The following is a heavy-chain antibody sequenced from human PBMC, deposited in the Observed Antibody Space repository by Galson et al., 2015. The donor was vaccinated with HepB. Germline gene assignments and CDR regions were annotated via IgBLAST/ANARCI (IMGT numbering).Heavy chain of an antibody. V-gene: IGHV4-59*01. CDR2: IYYSGST. Sequence: LSLTCTVSGGSISSYYWSWIRQPPGKGLEWIGYIYYSGSTNYNPSLKSRVTISVDTSKNQFSLKLSSVTAADTAVYYCARDPGSEAVAGTYYYYGMDVWGQGTTVTVSS. CDR3: ARDPGSEAVAGTYYYYGMDV. CDR1: GGSISSYY. D-gene: IGHD6-19*01. J-gene: IGHJ6*02.